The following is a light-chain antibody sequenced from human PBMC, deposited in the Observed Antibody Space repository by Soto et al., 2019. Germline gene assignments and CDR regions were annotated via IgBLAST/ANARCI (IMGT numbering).Light chain of an antibody. Sequence: DIQMTQSPSTLSASVGDRVTITCRASQSISSWLAWYQQKPGKAPKLLIYKASSLESGVTSRFSGSGTGTEFTLTSSSLQPDDFATYYCQQYNSYSPTFGQGTKLEIK. J-gene: IGKJ2*01. CDR2: KAS. CDR3: QQYNSYSPT. CDR1: QSISSW. V-gene: IGKV1-5*03.